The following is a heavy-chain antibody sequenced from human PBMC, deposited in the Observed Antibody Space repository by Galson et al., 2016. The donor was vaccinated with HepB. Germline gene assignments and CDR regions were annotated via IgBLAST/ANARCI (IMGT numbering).Heavy chain of an antibody. J-gene: IGHJ4*02. CDR2: IKPSGDTV. V-gene: IGHV3-48*03. D-gene: IGHD2-15*01. Sequence: SLRLSCAASGFTLSSYEMLWVRQAPGKGLEWLSYIKPSGDTVFYADSVKGRFTISRDNAENSLYLQMNSLKVEDTAIYYCARGGFCGVNCHSTLLDYWGQGSLVTVSS. CDR1: GFTLSSYE. CDR3: ARGGFCGVNCHSTLLDY.